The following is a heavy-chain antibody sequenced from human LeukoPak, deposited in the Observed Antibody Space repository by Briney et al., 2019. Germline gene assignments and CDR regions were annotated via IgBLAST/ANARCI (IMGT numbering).Heavy chain of an antibody. CDR1: GGSFSGYY. Sequence: PSETLSLTCAVYGGSFSGYYWSWIRQPPGKGLEWIGEINHSGSTNYNPSLKSRVTISVDTSKNQFSLKLSSVTAADTAVYYCARGNCDFWSGYESPYFYYGMDVWGEGTTVTVSS. V-gene: IGHV4-34*01. CDR3: ARGNCDFWSGYESPYFYYGMDV. CDR2: INHSGST. J-gene: IGHJ6*04. D-gene: IGHD3-3*01.